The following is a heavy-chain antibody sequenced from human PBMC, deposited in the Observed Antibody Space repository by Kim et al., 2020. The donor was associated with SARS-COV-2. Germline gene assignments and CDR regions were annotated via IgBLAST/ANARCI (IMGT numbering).Heavy chain of an antibody. CDR2: INHSGST. Sequence: SETLSLTCAVYGGSSSGYYWSWIRQPPGKGLEWIGEINHSGSTNYNPSLKSRVTISVDTSKNQFSLKLSSVTAADTAVYYCARGRGSSWYGKYFDYWGQGTLVTVSS. V-gene: IGHV4-34*01. CDR1: GGSSSGYY. D-gene: IGHD6-13*01. CDR3: ARGRGSSWYGKYFDY. J-gene: IGHJ4*02.